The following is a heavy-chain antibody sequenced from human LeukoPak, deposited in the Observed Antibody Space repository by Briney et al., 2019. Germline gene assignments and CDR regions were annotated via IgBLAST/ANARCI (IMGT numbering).Heavy chain of an antibody. CDR2: IYTSGST. V-gene: IGHV4-4*07. D-gene: IGHD3-10*01. Sequence: LETLSLSCTVSGGSISSYYWSWLRQPAGKGLEWIGRIYTSGSTNYNPSLKSRVTMSVDTSKHQFSLKLRSVTAADTAVYYCARVLEFLGWFDPGGQGTLVTVSS. J-gene: IGHJ5*02. CDR1: GGSISSYY. CDR3: ARVLEFLGWFDP.